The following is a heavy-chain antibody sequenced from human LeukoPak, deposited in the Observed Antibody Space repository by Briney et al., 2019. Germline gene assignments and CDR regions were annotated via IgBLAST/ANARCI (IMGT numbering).Heavy chain of an antibody. V-gene: IGHV5-51*01. Sequence: GEPLKISCNGSGYXFTNYWIGWVRPMPGKGLEWMGIIYPGDSDTRYSPSFQGQVTISADKSISTAYLQWSSLKASDTAMYYCARWISSSPFYYFDYWGQGTLVTVSS. D-gene: IGHD6-6*01. J-gene: IGHJ4*02. CDR2: IYPGDSDT. CDR3: ARWISSSPFYYFDY. CDR1: GYXFTNYW.